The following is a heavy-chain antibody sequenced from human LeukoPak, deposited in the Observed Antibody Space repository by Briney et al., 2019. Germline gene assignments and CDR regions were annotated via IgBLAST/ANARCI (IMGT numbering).Heavy chain of an antibody. CDR3: ARDSVYSSGWPNWFDP. CDR2: IYYSGST. CDR1: GGSISSYY. D-gene: IGHD6-19*01. V-gene: IGHV4-59*01. Sequence: KPSETQSLTCTVSGGSISSYYWSWIRQPPGKGLEWIGYIYYSGSTNYNPSLKSRVTISVDTSKNQFSLKLSSVTAADTAVYYCARDSVYSSGWPNWFDPWGQGTLVTVSS. J-gene: IGHJ5*02.